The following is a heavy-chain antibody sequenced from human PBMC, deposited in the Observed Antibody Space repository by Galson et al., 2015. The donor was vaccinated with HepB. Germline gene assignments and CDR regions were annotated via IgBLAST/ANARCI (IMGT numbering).Heavy chain of an antibody. V-gene: IGHV3-9*01. CDR1: GFTFDDYA. Sequence: SLRPSCAASGFTFDDYAMHWVRQVPGKGLEWVSGISWNSGSIDYVDSVRGRFTISRDNAKNSLYLQMNSLRAEDTALYYCAKDLSGSSSTEYYFDYWGQGTLVTVSS. CDR2: ISWNSGSI. CDR3: AKDLSGSSSTEYYFDY. D-gene: IGHD1-26*01. J-gene: IGHJ4*02.